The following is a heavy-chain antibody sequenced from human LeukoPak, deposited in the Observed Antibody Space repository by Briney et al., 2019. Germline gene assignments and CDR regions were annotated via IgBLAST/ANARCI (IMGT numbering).Heavy chain of an antibody. D-gene: IGHD3-9*01. CDR2: VNHSGST. Sequence: SETLSLTCAVYGGSFSGYYWSWIRQPPGKGLEWIGEVNHSGSTNYNPSLKSRVTISVDTSKNQFSLKLSSVTAADTAVYYCAFDSEDTPDDYMDVWGKGTTVTVSS. V-gene: IGHV4-34*01. J-gene: IGHJ6*03. CDR3: AFDSEDTPDDYMDV. CDR1: GGSFSGYY.